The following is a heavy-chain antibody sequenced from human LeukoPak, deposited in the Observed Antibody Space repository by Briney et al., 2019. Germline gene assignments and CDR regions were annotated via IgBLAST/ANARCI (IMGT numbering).Heavy chain of an antibody. V-gene: IGHV1-3*01. CDR2: INAGNGNT. D-gene: IGHD4-17*01. CDR1: GYTFTSYA. J-gene: IGHJ6*04. CDR3: ARDSLDDYGDYVGYYYYGMDV. Sequence: GASVEVSCKASGYTFTSYAMHWVRQAPGQRLEWMGWINAGNGNTKYSQKFQGRVTITRDTSASTAYMELSSLRSEDTAVYYCARDSLDDYGDYVGYYYYGMDVWGKGTTVTVSS.